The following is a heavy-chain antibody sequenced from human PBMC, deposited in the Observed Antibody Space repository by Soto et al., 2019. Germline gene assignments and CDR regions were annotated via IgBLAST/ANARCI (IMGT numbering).Heavy chain of an antibody. Sequence: SETLSLTCTVSGGSISSYYRSWIRQPPGKGLEWIGYIYYSGSTNYNPSLKSRVTISVDTSKNQFSLKLSSVTAADTAVYYCARAPASDDSSGYYPEAFDPWGQGTLVTVSS. CDR2: IYYSGST. D-gene: IGHD3-22*01. V-gene: IGHV4-59*01. CDR1: GGSISSYY. J-gene: IGHJ5*02. CDR3: ARAPASDDSSGYYPEAFDP.